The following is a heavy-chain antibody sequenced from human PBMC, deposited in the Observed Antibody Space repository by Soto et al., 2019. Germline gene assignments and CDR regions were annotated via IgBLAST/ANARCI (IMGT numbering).Heavy chain of an antibody. J-gene: IGHJ4*02. V-gene: IGHV1-18*04. D-gene: IGHD3-22*01. Sequence: APVEVSCKASGYTFTSYGISWVRQAAGQGLEWMGWLSAYNGTTNYAQKLQGRVTMTTDTSTSTAYMELRSLRSDDTAVYYCARYYYDSSGYSYYFDYWGQGTLVTVSS. CDR3: ARYYYDSSGYSYYFDY. CDR1: GYTFTSYG. CDR2: LSAYNGTT.